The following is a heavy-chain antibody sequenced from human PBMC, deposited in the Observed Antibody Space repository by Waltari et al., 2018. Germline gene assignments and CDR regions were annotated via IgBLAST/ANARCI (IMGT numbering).Heavy chain of an antibody. CDR1: GYSISSGYY. D-gene: IGHD1-26*01. J-gene: IGHJ4*02. Sequence: QVQLQESGPGLVKPSETLSLTCAVSGYSISSGYYWGWIRQPPGKGLEWIGSIYHSGSTYYNPSLKSRVTRSVDTSNNQFSLKLSSVTAADTAVYYCARHGSGSPAYWGQGTLVTVSS. CDR3: ARHGSGSPAY. CDR2: IYHSGST. V-gene: IGHV4-38-2*01.